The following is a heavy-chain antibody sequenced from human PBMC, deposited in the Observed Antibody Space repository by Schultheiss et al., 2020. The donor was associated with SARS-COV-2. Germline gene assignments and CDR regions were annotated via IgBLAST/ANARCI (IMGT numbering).Heavy chain of an antibody. D-gene: IGHD5-24*01. CDR3: AKEFSAEMATITAHYYYGMDV. J-gene: IGHJ6*02. V-gene: IGHV3-74*01. CDR1: GFTFSSYW. CDR2: INSDGSST. Sequence: GGSLRLSCAASGFTFSSYWMHWVRQAPGKGLVWVSRINSDGSSTSYADSVKGRFTISRDNAKNTLYLQMNSLRAEDTAVYYCAKEFSAEMATITAHYYYGMDVWGQGTTVTVSS.